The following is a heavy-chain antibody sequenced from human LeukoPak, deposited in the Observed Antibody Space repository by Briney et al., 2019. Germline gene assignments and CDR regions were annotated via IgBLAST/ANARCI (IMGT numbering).Heavy chain of an antibody. CDR1: GFTFSSYI. CDR3: ARGRGSCSGGTCYVDF. D-gene: IGHD2-15*01. CDR2: ISNSGSTI. Sequence: GGSLRLSCAASGFTFSSYIMNWVRQAPGKGLEWLSYISNSGSTIYYADSVKGRFSISRDNAENSLWLQMSSLRAEDTAVYYCARGRGSCSGGTCYVDFWGQGTLVTVSS. J-gene: IGHJ4*02. V-gene: IGHV3-48*01.